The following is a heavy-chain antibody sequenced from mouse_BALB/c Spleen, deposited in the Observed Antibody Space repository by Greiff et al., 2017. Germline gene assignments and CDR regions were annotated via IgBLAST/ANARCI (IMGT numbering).Heavy chain of an antibody. CDR1: GYSITSGYS. D-gene: IGHD1-1*01. CDR3: ARGKFTVVALPSPDY. J-gene: IGHJ2*01. CDR2: IHYSGST. Sequence: EVKLQESGPDLVKPSQSLSLTCTVTGYSITSGYSWHWIRQFPGNKLEWMGYIHYSGSTNYNPSLKSRISITRDTSKNQFFLQLNSVTTEDTATYYCARGKFTVVALPSPDYWGQGTTLTVSS. V-gene: IGHV3-1*02.